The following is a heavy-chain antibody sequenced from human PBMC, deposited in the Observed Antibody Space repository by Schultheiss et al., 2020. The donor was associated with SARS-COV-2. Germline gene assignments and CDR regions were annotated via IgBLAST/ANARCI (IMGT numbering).Heavy chain of an antibody. V-gene: IGHV3-9*01. D-gene: IGHD2-2*01. Sequence: SLKISCAASGFTFDDYAMHWVRQAPGKGLEWVSGISWNSGSIGYADSVKGRFTISRDNSKNTLYLQMNSLRAEDTAVFYCAKVVVVVPAAMKYSSLSNLGSDHWGQGTLVTVSS. CDR2: ISWNSGSI. J-gene: IGHJ5*02. CDR3: AKVVVVVPAAMKYSSLSNLGSDH. CDR1: GFTFDDYA.